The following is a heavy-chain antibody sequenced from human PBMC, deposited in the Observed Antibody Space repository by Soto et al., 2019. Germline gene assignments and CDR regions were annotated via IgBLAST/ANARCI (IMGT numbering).Heavy chain of an antibody. CDR1: GGSFSGYY. V-gene: IGHV4-34*01. CDR3: ARGGIGSNNSSYGMDV. Sequence: SETLSLTCAVYGGSFSGYYWSWIRQPPGKGLEWIGEINHSGSTNYNPSLKSRVTISVDTSKNQFSLKLSSVTAADTAVYYCARGGIGSNNSSYGMDVWGQGTTATVSS. J-gene: IGHJ6*02. CDR2: INHSGST. D-gene: IGHD3-10*01.